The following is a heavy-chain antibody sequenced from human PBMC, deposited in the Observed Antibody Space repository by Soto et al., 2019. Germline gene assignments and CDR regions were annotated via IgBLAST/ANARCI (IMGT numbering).Heavy chain of an antibody. Sequence: SSETLSLTCAVSGYSISSGYYWGWIRQPPGKGLEWIGSIYHSGSTYYNPSLKSRVTISVDTSKNQFSLKLSSVTAADTAVYYCARELNNWFDPWGQGTLVTVSS. CDR3: ARELNNWFDP. CDR1: GYSISSGYY. J-gene: IGHJ5*02. V-gene: IGHV4-38-2*02. CDR2: IYHSGST.